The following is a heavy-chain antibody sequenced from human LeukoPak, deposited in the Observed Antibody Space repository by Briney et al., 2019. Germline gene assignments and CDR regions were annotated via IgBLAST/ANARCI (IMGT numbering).Heavy chain of an antibody. V-gene: IGHV4-61*02. CDR3: ARESTGFGEFVWFDP. D-gene: IGHD3-10*01. J-gene: IGHJ5*02. CDR1: GDSISSGSYY. Sequence: SQTLSLTCTVSGDSISSGSYYWSWIRQPAGKGLEWIGRIYFSGSTNYNPSLKSRVTISVDTSKNQFSLKLNSVTAADTAVYYCARESTGFGEFVWFDPWGQGTRVTVSS. CDR2: IYFSGST.